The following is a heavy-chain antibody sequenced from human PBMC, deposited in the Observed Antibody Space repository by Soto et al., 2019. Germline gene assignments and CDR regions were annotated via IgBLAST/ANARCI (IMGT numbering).Heavy chain of an antibody. CDR3: AKGASTTVFAFNDY. V-gene: IGHV3-9*01. J-gene: IGHJ4*02. D-gene: IGHD4-17*01. Sequence: EVQLVESGGGLVQPGRSLRLSCAASGFTFDDYAMHWVRQGPGKGLEWVSSISWNSGNLGYADSVKGRFTISRDNAKTSLYLQMNSLRGEDTALDYFAKGASTTVFAFNDYLGQGTLVTVSS. CDR2: ISWNSGNL. CDR1: GFTFDDYA.